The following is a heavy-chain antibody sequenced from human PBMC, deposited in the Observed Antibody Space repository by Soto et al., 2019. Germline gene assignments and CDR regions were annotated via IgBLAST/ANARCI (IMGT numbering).Heavy chain of an antibody. D-gene: IGHD3-22*01. Sequence: EVQLVESGGGLVKPGGSLRLSCAASGFTFSSYSMNWVRQAPGKGLEWVSSISSSSSYIYYAESVKGRFTISRDNAKNSLYLQMNSLRAEYTAVYYCARAKYYYDSHTGGWFDPWGQGTLVTVSS. CDR2: ISSSSSYI. V-gene: IGHV3-21*01. CDR1: GFTFSSYS. CDR3: ARAKYYYDSHTGGWFDP. J-gene: IGHJ5*02.